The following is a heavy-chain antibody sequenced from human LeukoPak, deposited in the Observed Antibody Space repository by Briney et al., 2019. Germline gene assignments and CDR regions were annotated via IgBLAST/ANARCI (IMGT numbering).Heavy chain of an antibody. Sequence: ASVTVSCKASGYTFSMYYIHWVRQAPGQGLEWMGMINPSDGATTYVQKIQGRLTMTRDMSTTTAYMDLRSLRSEATAVSFWGREQCGGLSGSLGVLFASYYTYYYMDVWGRGTTVTVSS. CDR3: GREQCGGLSGSLGVLFASYYTYYYMDV. CDR2: INPSDGAT. J-gene: IGHJ6*03. D-gene: IGHD3-16*01. CDR1: GYTFSMYY. V-gene: IGHV1-46*01.